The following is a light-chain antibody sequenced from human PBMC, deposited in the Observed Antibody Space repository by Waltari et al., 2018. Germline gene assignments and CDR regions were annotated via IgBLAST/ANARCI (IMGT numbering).Light chain of an antibody. CDR2: EVS. CDR3: SSYAGSNSYV. V-gene: IGLV2-8*01. CDR1: SSDVGGYNY. J-gene: IGLJ1*01. Sequence: QSALTQPPSASGSPGQSVTISCTGTSSDVGGYNYVSWYQQHPGKAPKLMIYEVSKRPSGVPDRFYGPKSGNTASLTVSGLQAEDEADYYCSSYAGSNSYVFGPGPKVTVL.